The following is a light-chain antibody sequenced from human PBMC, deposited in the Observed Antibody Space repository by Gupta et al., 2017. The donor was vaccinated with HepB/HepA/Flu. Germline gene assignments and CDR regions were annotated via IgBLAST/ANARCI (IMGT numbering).Light chain of an antibody. V-gene: IGKV3-15*01. Sequence: EIVMTQSPTTLSVSRGERATLSCRASQSISSNLAWYQQKPGQAPRLLISGASTRATGVPARFRGSGSGTEFTLTISTLQSEDFALYYCQQYNDWPRTFGQGTRVEIK. J-gene: IGKJ1*01. CDR1: QSISSN. CDR3: QQYNDWPRT. CDR2: GAS.